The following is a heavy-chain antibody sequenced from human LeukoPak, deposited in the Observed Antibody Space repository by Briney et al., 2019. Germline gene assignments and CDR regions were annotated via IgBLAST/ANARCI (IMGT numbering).Heavy chain of an antibody. CDR2: IRGSGGST. V-gene: IGHV3-23*01. CDR1: GFTFSSYA. CDR3: AKELDATTGFDY. Sequence: PGGSLRLSCAASGFTFSSYAMSWVRQAPGKGLEWVSAIRGSGGSTYYADSVKGRFTISRDNSKNTLYLQMNSLRDEDTAVYYCAKELDATTGFDYWGQGTLVTVSS. J-gene: IGHJ4*02. D-gene: IGHD1-26*01.